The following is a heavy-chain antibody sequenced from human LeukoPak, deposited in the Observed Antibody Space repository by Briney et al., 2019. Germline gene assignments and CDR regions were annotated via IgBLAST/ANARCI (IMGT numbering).Heavy chain of an antibody. Sequence: GGSLRLSCAASGFTFSSYAMHWVRQAPGKGLEWVATISYDGDNKYYADSVKGRFTISRDNSKNTLYLQMNSLRAEDTAVYYCARFRIAAAGDGYWGQGTLVTVSS. D-gene: IGHD6-13*01. V-gene: IGHV3-30-3*01. CDR2: ISYDGDNK. CDR3: ARFRIAAAGDGY. J-gene: IGHJ4*02. CDR1: GFTFSSYA.